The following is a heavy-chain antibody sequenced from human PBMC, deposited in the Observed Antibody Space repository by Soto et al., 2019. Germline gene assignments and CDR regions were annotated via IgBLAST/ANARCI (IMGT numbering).Heavy chain of an antibody. J-gene: IGHJ6*02. CDR1: GYTFTSYG. CDR2: ISAYNGNT. D-gene: IGHD6-13*01. CDR3: ARARVDSSSWYGHYYSGMDV. V-gene: IGHV1-18*01. Sequence: GASVKVSCKASGYTFTSYGISWVRQAPGQGLEWMGWISAYNGNTNYAQKLQGRVTMTTDTSTSTAYMELRSLRSDDTAVYYCARARVDSSSWYGHYYSGMDVWGQGTTVTVSS.